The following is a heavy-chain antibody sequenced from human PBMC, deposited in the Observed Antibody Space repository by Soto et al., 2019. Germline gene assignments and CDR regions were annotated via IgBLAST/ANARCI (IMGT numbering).Heavy chain of an antibody. J-gene: IGHJ3*01. CDR3: ATPVTSGYQALEV. Sequence: SETLSLTCTVSGGSISRSTYYWGWLRQPPGKGLEWVGSIYSSGSTYYHPSLKRRVTISVDTSKNQSFLRLSSVTAADTAVYYCATPVTSGYQALEVWGQGTMVTVSS. V-gene: IGHV4-39*01. D-gene: IGHD3-22*01. CDR2: IYSSGST. CDR1: GGSISRSTYY.